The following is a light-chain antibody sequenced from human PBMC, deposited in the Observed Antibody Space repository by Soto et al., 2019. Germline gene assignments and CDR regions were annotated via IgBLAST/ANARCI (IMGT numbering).Light chain of an antibody. V-gene: IGKV2-24*01. CDR1: QSLLHSDGDTH. Sequence: DIVMTQTPLSSPVTLGQPASISCRSSQSLLHSDGDTHLSWLQQRPGQPPRLLIYRVSKRFSGVPDRFSGSGAGTDSTLNISRVEAEDVGVYFCMQATKFPPYTFGQGTKLEIK. CDR2: RVS. CDR3: MQATKFPPYT. J-gene: IGKJ2*01.